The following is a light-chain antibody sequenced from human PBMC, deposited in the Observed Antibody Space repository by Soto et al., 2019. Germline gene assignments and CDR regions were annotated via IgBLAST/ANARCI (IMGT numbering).Light chain of an antibody. Sequence: QSVLTQPPSVSGAPGQRVTISCTGSSSNIGAGYDVHWYQQLPGTAPKLLIYGNSNRPSGVPDRFFGSKSGPSASLAITGRQADDEVDYYCQSYDGSRCGYVVFGGGTKLSVL. CDR1: SSNIGAGYD. CDR2: GNS. CDR3: QSYDGSRCGYVV. J-gene: IGLJ2*01. V-gene: IGLV1-40*01.